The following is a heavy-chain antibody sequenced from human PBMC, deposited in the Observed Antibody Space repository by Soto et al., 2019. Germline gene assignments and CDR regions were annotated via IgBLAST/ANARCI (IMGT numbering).Heavy chain of an antibody. V-gene: IGHV4-34*01. CDR2: INHSGST. Sequence: SETLSLTCAVYGGSFSGYYWSWIRQPPGKGLEWIGEINHSGSTNYNPSLKSRVTISVDTSKNQFSLKLSSVTAADTAVYYCARDLTSMVRGAYFDYWGQGTLVTVSS. CDR1: GGSFSGYY. D-gene: IGHD3-10*01. J-gene: IGHJ4*02. CDR3: ARDLTSMVRGAYFDY.